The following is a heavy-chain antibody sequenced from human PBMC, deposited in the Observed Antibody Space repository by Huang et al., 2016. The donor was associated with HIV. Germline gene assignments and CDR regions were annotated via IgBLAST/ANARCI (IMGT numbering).Heavy chain of an antibody. CDR3: ARQLYDNTGYLMGARLHD. Sequence: QVQLVQSGAEVKKVGSSVKVSCKASGGTFSNYAISWVRLAPGHGLEWMGGIIPIYGTANFAQKFQGRVTMTADGSTSTAYLELSSLRSEDTAVYFCARQLYDNTGYLMGARLHDWGQGTLVTVSS. V-gene: IGHV1-69*13. J-gene: IGHJ4*02. D-gene: IGHD3-22*01. CDR1: GGTFSNYA. CDR2: IIPIYGTA.